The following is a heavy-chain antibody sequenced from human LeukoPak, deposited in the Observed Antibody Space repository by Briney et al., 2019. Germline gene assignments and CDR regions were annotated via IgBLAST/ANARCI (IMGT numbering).Heavy chain of an antibody. Sequence: GSSVKVSCKASGGTFSSYAISWVRQAPGQGLEWMGGIIPIFGTANYAQKFQGRVTITADESTSTAYMELSSLRSEDTAVYYCAREYIVATITGSSYDYWGQGTLVTVSS. CDR3: AREYIVATITGSSYDY. J-gene: IGHJ4*02. V-gene: IGHV1-69*01. CDR2: IIPIFGTA. D-gene: IGHD5-12*01. CDR1: GGTFSSYA.